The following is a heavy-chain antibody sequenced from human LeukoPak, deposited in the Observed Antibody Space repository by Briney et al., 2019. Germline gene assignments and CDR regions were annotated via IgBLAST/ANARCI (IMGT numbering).Heavy chain of an antibody. CDR2: IYYSGST. D-gene: IGHD6-13*01. CDR3: ARAYIAADYYYMDV. Sequence: KPSETLSLTCTVSGGSISSYYWSWIRQPPGKGLEWIGYIYYSGSTNYNPSLKSRVTISVDTPKNQFSLKLSSVTAADTAVYYCARAYIAADYYYMDVWGKGTTVTISS. J-gene: IGHJ6*03. CDR1: GGSISSYY. V-gene: IGHV4-59*01.